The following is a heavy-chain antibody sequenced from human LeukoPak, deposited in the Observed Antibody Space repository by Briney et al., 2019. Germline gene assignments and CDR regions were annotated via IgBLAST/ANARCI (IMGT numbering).Heavy chain of an antibody. Sequence: GGSLRLSCAASGFTFTSYSMNWVRQAPGKGLEWVPITRSSNGHIYYADSVKGRFTISRDKAKKSLYLQMNSLRAEDTAVYYCARGEGPGTLDYWGQGTLVTVSS. V-gene: IGHV3-21*01. CDR3: ARGEGPGTLDY. J-gene: IGHJ4*02. CDR2: TRSSNGHI. CDR1: GFTFTSYS.